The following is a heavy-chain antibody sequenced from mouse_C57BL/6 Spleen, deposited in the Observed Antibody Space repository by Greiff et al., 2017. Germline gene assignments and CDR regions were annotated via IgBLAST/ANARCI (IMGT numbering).Heavy chain of an antibody. CDR2: IYPGSGST. V-gene: IGHV1-55*01. CDR3: ANYGNYCWVVLAY. CDR1: GYTFTSYW. D-gene: IGHD2-1*01. Sequence: QVQLQQPGAELVKPGASVKMSCKASGYTFTSYWITWVKQRPGQGLEWIGDIYPGSGSTNYNEKFKSKATLTVDTSSSTAYMQLSSLTSEDSAVYYCANYGNYCWVVLAYWGQGTLVTVSA. J-gene: IGHJ3*01.